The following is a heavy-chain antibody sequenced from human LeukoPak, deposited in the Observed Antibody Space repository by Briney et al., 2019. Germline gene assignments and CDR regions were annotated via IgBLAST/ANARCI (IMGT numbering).Heavy chain of an antibody. V-gene: IGHV3-48*01. CDR1: GFTFSSYG. CDR2: ISSSSSTI. CDR3: ARRLGIAAAGPLLIGY. J-gene: IGHJ4*02. D-gene: IGHD6-13*01. Sequence: GGSLRLSCAASGFTFSSYGMHWVRQAPGKGLEWVSYISSSSSTIYYADSVKGRFTISSDNAKNSLYLQMNSLRAEDTAVYYCARRLGIAAAGPLLIGYWGQGTLVTVSS.